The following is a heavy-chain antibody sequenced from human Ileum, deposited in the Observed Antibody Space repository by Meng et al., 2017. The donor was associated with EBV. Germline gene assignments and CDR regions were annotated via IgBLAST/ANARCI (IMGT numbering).Heavy chain of an antibody. CDR2: ISAYNGNT. J-gene: IGHJ4*02. CDR1: GYTFSNYG. D-gene: IGHD1-26*01. Sequence: QIQLVQSGAEVKKPGDSVKVSCKASGYTFSNYGISWLRQAPGQGLEWMGWISAYNGNTNYAQNLQGRVIMTTDTSTGTAYMEVRSLRSDDTAVYYCARAGNGGSYYFTYWGQGTLVTVSS. CDR3: ARAGNGGSYYFTY. V-gene: IGHV1-18*01.